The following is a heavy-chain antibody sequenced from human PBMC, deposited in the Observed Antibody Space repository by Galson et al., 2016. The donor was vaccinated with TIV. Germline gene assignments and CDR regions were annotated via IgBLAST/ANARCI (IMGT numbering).Heavy chain of an antibody. V-gene: IGHV1-69*13. CDR3: ARARRYNFENAFHI. Sequence: SVKVSCKASGGTFSSDAISWVRQAPGQGLEWMGGIIPTFKIADYAQKFQGRVTISADEFPSAAYMELSSLRFEDTAVYYCARARRYNFENAFHIWGQGTMVTVSS. CDR1: GGTFSSDA. D-gene: IGHD3-9*01. CDR2: IIPTFKIA. J-gene: IGHJ3*02.